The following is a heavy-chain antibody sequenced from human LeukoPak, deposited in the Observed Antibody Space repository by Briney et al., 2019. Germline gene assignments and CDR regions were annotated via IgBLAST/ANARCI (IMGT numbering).Heavy chain of an antibody. Sequence: GGSLRLSCAASGFIFSSYSMNWVRQAPGKGLEWVSFISSSSSYIYYADSVKGRFTISRDNAKNSLYLQMNSLRAEDTAVYYCATYAPVYDDFDYWGQGTLVTVSS. J-gene: IGHJ4*02. V-gene: IGHV3-21*01. CDR2: ISSSSSYI. CDR3: ATYAPVYDDFDY. D-gene: IGHD6-6*01. CDR1: GFIFSSYS.